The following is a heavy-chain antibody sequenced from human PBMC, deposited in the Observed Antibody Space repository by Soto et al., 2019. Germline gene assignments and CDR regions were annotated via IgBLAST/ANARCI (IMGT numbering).Heavy chain of an antibody. CDR3: ARARATIAAAAIFDC. J-gene: IGHJ4*02. Sequence: PSETLSLTCAVYGGSCSGYYWSWIRQPPGKGLEWIGEINHRGSTNYNPSLKSRVTISVDTSKNQFSLKLTSVTAADTAVYYCARARATIAAAAIFDCWGQGTLVTVSS. CDR2: INHRGST. D-gene: IGHD6-13*01. V-gene: IGHV4-34*01. CDR1: GGSCSGYY.